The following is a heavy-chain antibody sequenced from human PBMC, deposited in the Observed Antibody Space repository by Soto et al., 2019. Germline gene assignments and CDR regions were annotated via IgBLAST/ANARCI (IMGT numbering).Heavy chain of an antibody. D-gene: IGHD1-26*01. Sequence: GESLKISCKASGYRFSTYWIGWVRQRPGKGPEWMAIIYPGDSDTRENPSFQGQVTISADKSSNTVHLQWRSLKASDTAIYYCARLGGIVDTGTWIQWGQGTPVAVSS. CDR2: IYPGDSDT. V-gene: IGHV5-51*01. J-gene: IGHJ4*02. CDR3: ARLGGIVDTGTWIQ. CDR1: GYRFSTYW.